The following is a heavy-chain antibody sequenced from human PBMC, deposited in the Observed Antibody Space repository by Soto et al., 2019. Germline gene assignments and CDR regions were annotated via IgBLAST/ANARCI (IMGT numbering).Heavy chain of an antibody. CDR2: ISSSSSYI. J-gene: IGHJ6*03. Sequence: GGSLRLSCAASGFTFSSYSMNWVRQAPGKGLEWVSSISSSSSYIYYADSVKGRFTISRDNAKNSLYLQMNSLRAEDTAVYYCARAGGENIVVVPAAIYYYYMDVWGKGTTVTVSS. CDR1: GFTFSSYS. CDR3: ARAGGENIVVVPAAIYYYYMDV. D-gene: IGHD2-2*01. V-gene: IGHV3-21*01.